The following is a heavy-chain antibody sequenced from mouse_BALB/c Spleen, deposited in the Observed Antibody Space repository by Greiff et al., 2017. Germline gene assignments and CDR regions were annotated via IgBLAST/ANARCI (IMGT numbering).Heavy chain of an antibody. CDR2: ISSGSSTI. Sequence: EVHLVESGGGLVQPGGSRKLSCAASGFTFSSFGMHWVRQAPEKGLEWVAYISSGSSTIYYADTVKGRFTISRDNPKNTLFLQMTSLRSEDTAMYYCAREHYYGFAYWGQGTLVTVSA. CDR3: AREHYYGFAY. J-gene: IGHJ3*01. V-gene: IGHV5-17*02. D-gene: IGHD1-2*01. CDR1: GFTFSSFG.